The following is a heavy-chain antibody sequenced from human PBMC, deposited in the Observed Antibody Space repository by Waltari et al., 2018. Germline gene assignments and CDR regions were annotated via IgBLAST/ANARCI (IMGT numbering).Heavy chain of an antibody. J-gene: IGHJ6*03. D-gene: IGHD3-22*01. CDR2: IYTSGRT. Sequence: QVQLQESGPGLVKPSQTLSLTCTVSGGSISSGSYYWSWIRQPAGKGLEWIGRIYTSGRTNYNPSLKSRVTISVDTSKNQFSLKLSSVTAADTAVYYCARAEDSSGFYYYYYYMDVWGKGTTVTVSS. CDR1: GGSISSGSYY. V-gene: IGHV4-61*02. CDR3: ARAEDSSGFYYYYYYMDV.